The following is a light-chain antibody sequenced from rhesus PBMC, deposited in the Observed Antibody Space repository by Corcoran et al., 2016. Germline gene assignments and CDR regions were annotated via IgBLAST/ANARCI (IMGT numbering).Light chain of an antibody. V-gene: IGKV2-64*01. CDR1: QSLVHSNVNTY. CDR2: KVS. CDR3: GQGTQWPYS. Sequence: DVVMTQSPLSLPITPGQPASISCRSSQSLVHSNVNTYLSWYQQKPGKPPRLLIYKVSNRDSGVPDRFTGSGAGTDFTLKISRVEAEEVGVYYCGQGTQWPYSFGQGTKVEIK. J-gene: IGKJ2*01.